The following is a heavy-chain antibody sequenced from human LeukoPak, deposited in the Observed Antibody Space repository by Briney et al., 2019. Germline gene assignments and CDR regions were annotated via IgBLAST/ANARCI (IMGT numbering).Heavy chain of an antibody. V-gene: IGHV3-30*04. CDR2: ISYDGSNK. CDR3: ARGATYYYGSGSSQFDY. Sequence: PGGSLRLSRAASGFTFSSYAMHWVRQAPGKGLEWVAVISYDGSNKYYADSVKGRFTISRDNSKNTLYLQMNSLRAEDTAVYYCARGATYYYGSGSSQFDYWGQGTLVTVSS. CDR1: GFTFSSYA. J-gene: IGHJ4*02. D-gene: IGHD3-10*01.